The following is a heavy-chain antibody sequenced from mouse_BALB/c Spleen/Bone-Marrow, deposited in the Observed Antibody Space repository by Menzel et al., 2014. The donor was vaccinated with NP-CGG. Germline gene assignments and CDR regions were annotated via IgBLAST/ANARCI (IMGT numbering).Heavy chain of an antibody. CDR1: GFNIKDTY. D-gene: IGHD1-1*01. CDR3: ARSYGSSPFDY. CDR2: IDPANGNT. V-gene: IGHV14-3*02. Sequence: VHLQQSGAELVKPGASVKLSCTASGFNIKDTYMHWAKQRPEQGLEWIGRIDPANGNTKYDPKFQGKATITADTSSNTAYLQLSSLTSEDTAVYYCARSYGSSPFDYWGQGTTLTVSS. J-gene: IGHJ2*01.